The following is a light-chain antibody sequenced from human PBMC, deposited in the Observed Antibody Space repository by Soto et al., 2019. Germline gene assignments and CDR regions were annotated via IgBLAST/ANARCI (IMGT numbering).Light chain of an antibody. V-gene: IGKV1-33*01. J-gene: IGKJ3*01. CDR2: DAS. Sequence: DIQMTQSPSSLSASVGDRVTITCQASQDISNYLNWYQQKPGRAPKLLIYDASKLETVVPTRITGGGSRTDFNFTISGLQPEDFSTYNIQKYENLPLPFGPGTKVHIK. CDR1: QDISNY. CDR3: QKYENLPLP.